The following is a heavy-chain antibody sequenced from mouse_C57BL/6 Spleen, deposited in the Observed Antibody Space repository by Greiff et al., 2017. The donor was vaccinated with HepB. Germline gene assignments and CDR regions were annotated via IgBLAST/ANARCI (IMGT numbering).Heavy chain of an antibody. CDR3: AKSSLYYYAMDY. Sequence: QVQLKESGPGLVQPSQSLSITCTVSGFSFTSYGVHWVRQSPGKGLEWLGVIWRGGSTDYNAAFMSRLSITKDNSKSQVFFKMNSLQADDTAIYYCAKSSLYYYAMDYWGQGTSVTVSS. CDR1: GFSFTSYG. J-gene: IGHJ4*01. V-gene: IGHV2-5*01. D-gene: IGHD1-2*01. CDR2: IWRGGST.